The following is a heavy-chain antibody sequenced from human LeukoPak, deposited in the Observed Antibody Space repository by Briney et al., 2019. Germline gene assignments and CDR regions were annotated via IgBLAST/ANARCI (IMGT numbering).Heavy chain of an antibody. CDR1: GGSISSGDYY. V-gene: IGHV4-61*02. J-gene: IGHJ4*02. CDR2: IYTSGST. CDR3: AVASPDRPFDY. D-gene: IGHD2-15*01. Sequence: SETLSLTCTVSGGSISSGDYYWSWIRQPAGKGLEWIGRIYTSGSTNYNPSLKSRVAISVDTSKNQFSLNLRSVTAADTAVYYCAVASPDRPFDYWGQGTLVTVSS.